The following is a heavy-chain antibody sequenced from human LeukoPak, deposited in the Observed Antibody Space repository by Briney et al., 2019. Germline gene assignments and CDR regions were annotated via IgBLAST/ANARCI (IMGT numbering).Heavy chain of an antibody. CDR2: IEWDDDE. J-gene: IGHJ3*02. CDR1: GFSLNTSGMC. D-gene: IGHD3-16*01. Sequence: SGPALVKPTQTLTLTCTVSGFSLNTSGMCVSWVRQPPGKALEWLALIEWDDDEYYSTSLRTRLTISKDSSKDQVVLTMTNMDPVDTATYYCARTQRGAFDIWGQGTMVTVSS. V-gene: IGHV2-70*20. CDR3: ARTQRGAFDI.